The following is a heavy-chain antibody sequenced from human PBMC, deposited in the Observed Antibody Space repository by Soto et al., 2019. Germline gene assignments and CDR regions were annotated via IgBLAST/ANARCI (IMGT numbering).Heavy chain of an antibody. CDR1: GFTFSSYG. V-gene: IGHV3-30*18. CDR2: ISYDGSNK. Sequence: GGSLRLSCAASGFTFSSYGMHWVRQAPGKGLEWVAVISYDGSNKYYADSVKGRFTISRDNSKNTLYLQMNSLRAEDTAVYYCAKRPGEPPHGDYPYYFDYWGQGTLVTVSS. J-gene: IGHJ4*02. CDR3: AKRPGEPPHGDYPYYFDY. D-gene: IGHD4-17*01.